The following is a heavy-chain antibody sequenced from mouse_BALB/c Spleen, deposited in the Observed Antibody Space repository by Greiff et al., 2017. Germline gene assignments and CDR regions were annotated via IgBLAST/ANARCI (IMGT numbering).Heavy chain of an antibody. CDR2: ISSGGST. CDR3: ARGRPEFAY. CDR1: GFTFSSYA. V-gene: IGHV5-6-5*01. J-gene: IGHJ3*01. Sequence: EVMLVESGGGLVKPGGSLKLSCAASGFTFSSYAMSWVRQTPEKRLEWVASISSGGSTYYPDSVKGRFTISRDNARNILYLQMSSLRSEDTAMYYCARGRPEFAYWGQGTLVTVSA.